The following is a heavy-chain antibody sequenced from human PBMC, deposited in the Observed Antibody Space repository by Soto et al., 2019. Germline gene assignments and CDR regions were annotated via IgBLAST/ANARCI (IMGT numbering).Heavy chain of an antibody. J-gene: IGHJ6*02. CDR3: TTDDYVEYSSSWVEYYGMDV. CDR2: IKSKTDGGTT. Sequence: GGSLRLSCAASGFTFSNAWMNWVRQAPGKGLEWVGRIKSKTDGGTTDYAAPVKGRFTISRDDSKNTLYLQMNSLKTEDTAVYYCTTDDYVEYSSSWVEYYGMDVWGQGTTVTVSS. CDR1: GFTFSNAW. V-gene: IGHV3-15*07. D-gene: IGHD6-6*01.